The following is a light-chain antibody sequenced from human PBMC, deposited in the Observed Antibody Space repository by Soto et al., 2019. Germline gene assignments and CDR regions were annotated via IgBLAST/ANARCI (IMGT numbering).Light chain of an antibody. Sequence: DIVMTESTDSLAVSLGERAIINCKSSQSVLYSSNNKNYLAWYQQKPGQPPKLLIYWASTRESGVPDRFSGSGSGTDFTLTISSLQAEDVAVYYCQQYYSTPWTFGQGTNVEIK. CDR2: WAS. J-gene: IGKJ1*01. CDR1: QSVLYSSNNKNY. V-gene: IGKV4-1*01. CDR3: QQYYSTPWT.